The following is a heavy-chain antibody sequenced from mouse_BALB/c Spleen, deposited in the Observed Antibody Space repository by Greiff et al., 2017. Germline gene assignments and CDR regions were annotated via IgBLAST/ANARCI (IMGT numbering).Heavy chain of an antibody. D-gene: IGHD2-4*01. CDR1: GYTFTDYE. J-gene: IGHJ2*01. Sequence: QVQLKESGAELVRPGASVTLSCKASGYTFTDYEMHWVKQTPVHGLEWIGAIDPETGGTAYNQKFKGKATLTADKSSSTAYMELRSLTSEDSAVYYCTSGIYYDYDYWGQGTTLTVSS. CDR3: TSGIYYDYDY. CDR2: IDPETGGT. V-gene: IGHV1-15*01.